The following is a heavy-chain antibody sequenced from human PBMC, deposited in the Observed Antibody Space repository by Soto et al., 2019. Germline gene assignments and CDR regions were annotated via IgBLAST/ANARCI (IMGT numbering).Heavy chain of an antibody. J-gene: IGHJ6*04. CDR1: GFTVSSYY. V-gene: IGHV3-53*04. CDR2: IYTGGGT. Sequence: GGSLRLSCAASGFTVSSYYMSWVRQAPGKGLEWVSVIYTGGGTFYADSVKGGFTISRHNSENTLYLQMNSLRAEDTAVYYCARGDLTDVWGKGTTVTVSS. CDR3: ARGDLTDV.